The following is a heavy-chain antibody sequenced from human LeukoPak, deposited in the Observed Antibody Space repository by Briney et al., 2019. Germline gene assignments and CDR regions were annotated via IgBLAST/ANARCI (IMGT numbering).Heavy chain of an antibody. CDR3: AREGGRYYYFDY. CDR2: IWYDGSNK. Sequence: GGSLRLSCAASGFTFSSYGMHWVRQAPGKGLEWVAVIWYDGSNKYYADSVKGRFTISRDNSKNTLYLQMNSLRAEDTAVYYCAREGGRYYYFDYWGQGTLVTVSS. CDR1: GFTFSSYG. V-gene: IGHV3-33*01. J-gene: IGHJ4*02. D-gene: IGHD1-26*01.